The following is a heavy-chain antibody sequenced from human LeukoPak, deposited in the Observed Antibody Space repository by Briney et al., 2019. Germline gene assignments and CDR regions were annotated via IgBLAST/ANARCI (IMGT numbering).Heavy chain of an antibody. CDR1: GGTFSSYA. CDR2: IIPIFGTA. J-gene: IGHJ3*02. CDR3: ARGIHDSSGYYYEGDAFDI. Sequence: SVKVSCKASGGTFSSYAISWVRQAPGQGLEWMGGIIPIFGTANYAQKFQGRVTITADESTSTAYMELSSLRSEDTAVYYCARGIHDSSGYYYEGDAFDIRGQGTMVTVSS. D-gene: IGHD3-22*01. V-gene: IGHV1-69*13.